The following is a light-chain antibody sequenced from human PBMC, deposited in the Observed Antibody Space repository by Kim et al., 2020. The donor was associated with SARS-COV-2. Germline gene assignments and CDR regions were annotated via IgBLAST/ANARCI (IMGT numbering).Light chain of an antibody. CDR2: QDS. Sequence: SYELTQPPSVSVSPGQTASITCSGDKLGDKYACWYQQKPGQSPVVVIYQDSKRPSGIPERFSGSNSGNTATLTISGTQAMDEADYYCQAWDSSVVFGGGT. CDR3: QAWDSSVV. J-gene: IGLJ2*01. CDR1: KLGDKY. V-gene: IGLV3-1*01.